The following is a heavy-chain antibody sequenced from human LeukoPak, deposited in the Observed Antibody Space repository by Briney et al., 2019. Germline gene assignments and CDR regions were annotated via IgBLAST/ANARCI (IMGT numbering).Heavy chain of an antibody. CDR3: ARVWDCSGGSCHSGLDY. CDR2: FNPNSGGT. CDR1: GYTFTGYY. Sequence: ASVKVSCKASGYTFTGYYMHWVRQAPGQGLEWMGWFNPNSGGTNYAQKFQGRVTMTRDTSISTAYMELSRLRSDDTAVYYCARVWDCSGGSCHSGLDYWGQGTLVTVSS. V-gene: IGHV1-2*02. D-gene: IGHD2-15*01. J-gene: IGHJ4*02.